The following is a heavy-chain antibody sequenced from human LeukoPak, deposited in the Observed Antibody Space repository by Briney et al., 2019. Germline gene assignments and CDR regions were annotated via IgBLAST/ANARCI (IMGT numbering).Heavy chain of an antibody. CDR3: ARDTGYLGSNYGMDV. J-gene: IGHJ6*02. Sequence: SETLSLTCTVSGGSISSYYWSWIRQPPGKGLEWIGYIFYSGSTNYNPSLKSRVTISVDTSKNQFSLNLSSVTAADTAIYYCARDTGYLGSNYGMDVWGQGTTVTVSS. D-gene: IGHD3-22*01. V-gene: IGHV4-59*01. CDR2: IFYSGST. CDR1: GGSISSYY.